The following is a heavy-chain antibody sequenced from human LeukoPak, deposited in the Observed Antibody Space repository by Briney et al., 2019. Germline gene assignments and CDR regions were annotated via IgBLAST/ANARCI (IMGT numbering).Heavy chain of an antibody. J-gene: IGHJ4*02. CDR2: INPNSGGT. V-gene: IGHV1-2*02. D-gene: IGHD6-19*01. CDR1: GYTFTGYY. Sequence: ASVKASCKASGYTFTGYYMHWVRQAPGQGLEWMGWINPNSGGTNYAQKFQGRVTMTRDTSISTAYMELSRLRSDDTAVYYCARDPRYSSGWYDYWGQGTLVTVSS. CDR3: ARDPRYSSGWYDY.